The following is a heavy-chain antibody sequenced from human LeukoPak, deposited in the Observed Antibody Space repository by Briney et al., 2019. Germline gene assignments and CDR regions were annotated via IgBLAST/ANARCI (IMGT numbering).Heavy chain of an antibody. D-gene: IGHD3-10*01. CDR3: AKSVNRNYYGSGSYTPELYYFDY. V-gene: IGHV3-23*01. CDR2: ISGSGGST. Sequence: GGSLRLSCAASGFTFSSYAMSWVRQAPGKGLEWVSAISGSGGSTYYADSVKGRFTISRDNSKNTLYLQMNNLRAEDTAVYYCAKSVNRNYYGSGSYTPELYYFDYWGQGTLVTVSS. J-gene: IGHJ4*02. CDR1: GFTFSSYA.